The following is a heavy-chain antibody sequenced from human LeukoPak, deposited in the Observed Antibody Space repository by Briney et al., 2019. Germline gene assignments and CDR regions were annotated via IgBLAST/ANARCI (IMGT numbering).Heavy chain of an antibody. V-gene: IGHV1-3*01. CDR3: ARRKIAVAVLDY. J-gene: IGHJ4*02. Sequence: ASVKVSCKASGYTFTSYAMHWVRQASGQRLEWMGWINAGNGNTKYSQKFQGRVTITRDTSASTAYMELSSLRSEDTAVYYCARRKIAVAVLDYWGQGTLVTVSS. D-gene: IGHD6-19*01. CDR2: INAGNGNT. CDR1: GYTFTSYA.